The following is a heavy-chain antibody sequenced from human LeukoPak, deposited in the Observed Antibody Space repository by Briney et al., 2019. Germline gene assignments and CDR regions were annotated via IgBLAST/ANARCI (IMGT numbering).Heavy chain of an antibody. CDR3: AKQARYSNFWSGYLYYFDY. CDR2: FVGGDTT. V-gene: IGHV3-23*01. J-gene: IGHJ4*02. Sequence: GGSLRLSCAASGFTFNNYAASWVHQAPGEGLEWVSAFVGGDTTYYADSVKGRFTISRDNSRNTLYLQMNTLRAEDTAVYYCAKQARYSNFWSGYLYYFDYWGQGTLVTVSS. CDR1: GFTFNNYA. D-gene: IGHD3-3*01.